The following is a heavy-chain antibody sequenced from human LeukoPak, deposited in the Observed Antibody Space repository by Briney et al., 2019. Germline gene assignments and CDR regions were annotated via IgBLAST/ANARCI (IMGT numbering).Heavy chain of an antibody. V-gene: IGHV3-74*01. Sequence: GGSLRLSCAASGFTFSGYWMHWGRHAPGKGLVWVSRIKNDGSSAIYADSVRGGFTFSREDAKNTLFLQMSRLRAEDTAVYYCVRVHLPLYCKTNTCPLDYWGQGILVTVSS. CDR1: GFTFSGYW. CDR2: IKNDGSSA. J-gene: IGHJ4*02. CDR3: VRVHLPLYCKTNTCPLDY. D-gene: IGHD2/OR15-2a*01.